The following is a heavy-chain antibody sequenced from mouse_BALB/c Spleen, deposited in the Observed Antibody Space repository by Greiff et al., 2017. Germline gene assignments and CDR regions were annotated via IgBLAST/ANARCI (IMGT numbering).Heavy chain of an antibody. CDR2: IYPYNGGT. CDR1: GYSFTGYT. Sequence: EVQLQQSGPELVKPGASMKISCKASGYSFTGYTMNWVKQSPGKNLEWIGLIYPYNGGTSYNQKFKGKATLTVDKSSSTAYMELLSLTSEDSAVYYCARLGYLLPSGAMDYWGQGTSVTVSS. CDR3: ARLGYLLPSGAMDY. V-gene: IGHV1-31*01. D-gene: IGHD1-1*01. J-gene: IGHJ4*01.